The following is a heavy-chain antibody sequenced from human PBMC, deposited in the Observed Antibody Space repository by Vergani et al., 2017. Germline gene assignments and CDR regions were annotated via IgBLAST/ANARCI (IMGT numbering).Heavy chain of an antibody. Sequence: EVQLVESGGGLVQPGRSLRLSCAASGFTFDDYAMHWVRQAPGKGLEWVSGISWNSGSIGYADSVKGRFTISRDNSKNTLYLQMNSLRAEDTAVYFCAKDFSTFYFDTSGFPSLDYWGQGTLVTVSS. J-gene: IGHJ4*02. CDR2: ISWNSGSI. CDR3: AKDFSTFYFDTSGFPSLDY. V-gene: IGHV3-9*01. D-gene: IGHD3-22*01. CDR1: GFTFDDYA.